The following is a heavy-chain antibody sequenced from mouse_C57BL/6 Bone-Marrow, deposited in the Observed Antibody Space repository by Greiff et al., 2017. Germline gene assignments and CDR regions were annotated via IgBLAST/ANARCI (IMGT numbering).Heavy chain of an antibody. V-gene: IGHV5-16*01. CDR3: ARDRGEYDGRAYYAIDY. Sequence: EVKLVESEGGLVQPGSSMKLSCTASGFTFSDYYMAWVRQVPEKGLEWVANINYDGSSTYYLDSLKSRFIISRDNAKNILYLQMSRLKTKDTATYYCARDRGEYDGRAYYAIDYWGQGTSVTVSS. CDR1: GFTFSDYY. D-gene: IGHD2-12*01. CDR2: INYDGSST. J-gene: IGHJ4*01.